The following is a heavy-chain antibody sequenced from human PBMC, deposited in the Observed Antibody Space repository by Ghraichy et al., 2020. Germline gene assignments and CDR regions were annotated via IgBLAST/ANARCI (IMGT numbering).Heavy chain of an antibody. Sequence: GGSLRLSCAASGFTVSSNYMSWVRQAPGKGLEWVSVIYSGGSTYYADSVKGRFTISRDNSKNTLYLQMNSLRAEDTAVYYCAREGRFDYGDYFDYWGQGTLVTVSS. V-gene: IGHV3-66*01. CDR1: GFTVSSNY. J-gene: IGHJ4*02. CDR3: AREGRFDYGDYFDY. CDR2: IYSGGST. D-gene: IGHD4-17*01.